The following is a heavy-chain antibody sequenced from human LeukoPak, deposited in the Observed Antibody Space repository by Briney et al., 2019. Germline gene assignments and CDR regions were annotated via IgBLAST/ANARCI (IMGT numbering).Heavy chain of an antibody. CDR1: GYSFTSYW. V-gene: IGHV5-51*01. CDR3: ARIVLEYSDTIGYYSFDL. CDR2: IYPGDSDT. Sequence: GESLKISCKGSGYSFTSYWIGWVRQMPGKGLEWMGIIYPGDSDTRYSPSFQGQVTISADKSISTAYLQWSSLKASDTAMYYCARIVLEYSDTIGYYSFDLWGRGTLVTVSS. D-gene: IGHD3-22*01. J-gene: IGHJ2*01.